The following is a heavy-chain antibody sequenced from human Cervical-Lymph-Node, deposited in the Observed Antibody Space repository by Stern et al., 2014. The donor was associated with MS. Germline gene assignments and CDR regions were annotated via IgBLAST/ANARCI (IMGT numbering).Heavy chain of an antibody. CDR2: INPNSGGT. Sequence: VQLVQSGAEAKAPGASMKVSCRASGYIFTDYYLHWVRHAPGQGLEWLGWINPNSGGTNYAQNFQGRVTMTRDTSISTAYMELRWLGYADTAVYYCARGSGTAYDLRGDYWGQGTLVTVSS. D-gene: IGHD3-3*01. V-gene: IGHV1-2*02. CDR1: GYIFTDYY. J-gene: IGHJ4*01. CDR3: ARGSGTAYDLRGDY.